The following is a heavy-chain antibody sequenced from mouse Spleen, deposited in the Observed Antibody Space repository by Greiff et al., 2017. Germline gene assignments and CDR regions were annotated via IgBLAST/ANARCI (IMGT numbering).Heavy chain of an antibody. CDR1: GFTFSSYA. Sequence: EVKLVESGGGLVKPGGSLKLSCAASGFTFSSYAMSWVRQTPEKRLEWVAAINSNGGSTYYPDTVKDRFTISRDNAKNTLYLQMSSLRSEDTALYYCARFYDGYYWYFDVWGAGTTVTVSS. CDR3: ARFYDGYYWYFDV. CDR2: INSNGGST. V-gene: IGHV5-6-2*01. J-gene: IGHJ1*01. D-gene: IGHD2-3*01.